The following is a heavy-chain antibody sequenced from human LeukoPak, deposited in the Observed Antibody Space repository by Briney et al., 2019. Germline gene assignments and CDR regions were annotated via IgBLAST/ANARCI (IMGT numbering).Heavy chain of an antibody. CDR2: ISATGGST. CDR3: TRDHYFKIDY. J-gene: IGHJ4*02. Sequence: TGGSLRLSCAASGFSFSTYAMSWVRQAPGKGLEWVSAISATGGSTYYADSVKGRFTISRDNAKNTLYLQMNNLRAEDTAVYYCTRDHYFKIDYWGQGTLVTVSS. CDR1: GFSFSTYA. D-gene: IGHD3-10*01. V-gene: IGHV3-23*01.